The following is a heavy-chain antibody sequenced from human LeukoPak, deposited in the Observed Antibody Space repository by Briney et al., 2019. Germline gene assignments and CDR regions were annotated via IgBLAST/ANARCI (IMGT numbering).Heavy chain of an antibody. CDR2: ISPNNGKT. D-gene: IGHD6-19*01. Sequence: GASVKVSCKASGYTFRSYDITWVRQAPGQGLEWMGWISPNNGKTNYAQKFQGRVTMTTDTPTSTAYMEMRSLRSDDTAVYYCARDRDSSGWHVADYWGQGTLVTASS. CDR3: ARDRDSSGWHVADY. V-gene: IGHV1-18*01. J-gene: IGHJ4*02. CDR1: GYTFRSYD.